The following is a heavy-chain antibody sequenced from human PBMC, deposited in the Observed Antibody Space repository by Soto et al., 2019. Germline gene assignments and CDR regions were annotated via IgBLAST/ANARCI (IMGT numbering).Heavy chain of an antibody. Sequence: QVQLQESGPGLVKPSQTLSLTCTVSGGSFSSGAYHWSWVRQHPGQGLEWIASISYRGITYSNPSLKRLLSMFVDSSTYLFSLNLTSVTAASTAVYHCARLSATGTRWFDPWGQGTLVTVSS. CDR2: ISYRGIT. V-gene: IGHV4-31*01. CDR1: GGSFSSGAYH. D-gene: IGHD6-13*01. J-gene: IGHJ5*02. CDR3: ARLSATGTRWFDP.